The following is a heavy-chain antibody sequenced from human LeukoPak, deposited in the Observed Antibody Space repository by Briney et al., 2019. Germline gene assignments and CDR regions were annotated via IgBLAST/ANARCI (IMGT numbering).Heavy chain of an antibody. CDR1: GGTFTNCP. CDR3: ARDPPIRCSGGSCYSGLCY. Sequence: SVKVSCKASGGTFTNCPITWVRQAPGQGLEWMGGIIPIFGTSNYVQKFQGRVTITADESTSTAYMELSSLRSEDTVVYYCARDPPIRCSGGSCYSGLCYWGQGTLVTVSS. J-gene: IGHJ4*02. V-gene: IGHV1-69*13. D-gene: IGHD2-15*01. CDR2: IIPIFGTS.